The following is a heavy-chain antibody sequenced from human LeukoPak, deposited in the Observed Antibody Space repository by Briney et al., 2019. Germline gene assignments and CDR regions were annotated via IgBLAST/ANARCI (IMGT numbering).Heavy chain of an antibody. V-gene: IGHV4-59*11. Sequence: SETLSLTCAVSADSFSSHYWTWIRQPPGKGLGWIGYISYIGSTNYNHSLKSRVTISIDTSKNQFSLKLSSVTAADTAVYYCARDLVTVTKGFDIWGQGTMVSVSS. D-gene: IGHD4-17*01. J-gene: IGHJ3*02. CDR2: ISYIGST. CDR1: ADSFSSHY. CDR3: ARDLVTVTKGFDI.